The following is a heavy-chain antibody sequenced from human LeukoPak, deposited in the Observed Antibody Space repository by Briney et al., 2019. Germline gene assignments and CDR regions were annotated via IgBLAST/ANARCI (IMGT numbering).Heavy chain of an antibody. V-gene: IGHV4-30-2*01. D-gene: IGHD5-18*01. Sequence: SETLSLTCAVSGGSFSSGIHSWSWVRQPPGKGLEWIGYIYHSGSIYYNPSLKSRVTISVDTSKNQFSLKLSSVTAADTAVYYCARQGGDTAMVTSYFDYWGQGTLVTVSS. CDR2: IYHSGSI. CDR1: GGSFSSGIHS. CDR3: ARQGGDTAMVTSYFDY. J-gene: IGHJ4*02.